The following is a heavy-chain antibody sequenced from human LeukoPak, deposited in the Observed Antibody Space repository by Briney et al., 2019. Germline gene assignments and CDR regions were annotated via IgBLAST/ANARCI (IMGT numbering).Heavy chain of an antibody. J-gene: IGHJ4*02. V-gene: IGHV3-53*01. CDR1: GFTVSSNY. CDR3: ARDRVVDVDVIDY. D-gene: IGHD2-15*01. Sequence: PGGSLRLSCAASGFTVSSNYMSWVRQAPGKGLEWVSVIYSGGSTYYADSVKGRFTISRDNSKNTLYLQMNSLRAEDTAVYYCARDRVVDVDVIDYWGQGTLVTVSS. CDR2: IYSGGST.